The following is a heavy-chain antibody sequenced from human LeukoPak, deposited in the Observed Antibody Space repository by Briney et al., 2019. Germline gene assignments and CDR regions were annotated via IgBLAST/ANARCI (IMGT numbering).Heavy chain of an antibody. CDR2: IYYSRST. CDR3: ARPSTGYSSSWYGLVAFDI. Sequence: SETLTLICTVSGGSISSSSYYWGWIRQPPGKGLEWIGSIYYSRSTYYNPSLKSRVTISVDTSKNQFSLKLSSVTAADTAVYYCARPSTGYSSSWYGLVAFDIWGQGTMVTVSS. CDR1: GGSISSSSYY. D-gene: IGHD6-13*01. V-gene: IGHV4-39*01. J-gene: IGHJ3*02.